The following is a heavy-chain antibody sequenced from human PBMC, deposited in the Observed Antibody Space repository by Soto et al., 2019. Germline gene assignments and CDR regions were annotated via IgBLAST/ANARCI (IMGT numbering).Heavy chain of an antibody. V-gene: IGHV5-51*01. D-gene: IGHD2-2*01. CDR3: ARLPRDCNKTSCYYADH. CDR2: MYPGDSDT. J-gene: IGHJ4*02. CDR1: GYDFKTNW. Sequence: PGGSLKISCRGSGYDFKTNWFGWVRQLPGRGLEWVGIMYPGDSDTRYNPSLQGHVALSADVTVSTAFLQWRSLKTSDTGMYFCARLPRDCNKTSCYYADHWGQGTQVTVSS.